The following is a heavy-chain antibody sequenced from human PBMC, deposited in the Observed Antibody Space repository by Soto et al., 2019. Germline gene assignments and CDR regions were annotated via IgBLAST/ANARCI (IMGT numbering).Heavy chain of an antibody. CDR1: TRSMGRGSAG. V-gene: IGHV4-30-2*01. CDR2: IYYTGST. CDR3: ARAPQGPSPRWDV. J-gene: IGHJ6*02. Sequence: TLSPTCVVSTRSMGRGSAGCSWTRQPPGKGLEWPGFIYYTGSTYYNPSLKSRVTLSVDRSKNQFSLNLTSVTAADTAMYCCARAPQGPSPRWDVWGQLTTVTVS.